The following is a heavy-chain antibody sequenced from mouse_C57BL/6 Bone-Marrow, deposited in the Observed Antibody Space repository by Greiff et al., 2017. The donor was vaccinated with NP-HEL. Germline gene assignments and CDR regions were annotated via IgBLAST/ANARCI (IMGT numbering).Heavy chain of an antibody. J-gene: IGHJ3*01. CDR2: IFPGSGST. CDR1: GYTFTDYY. D-gene: IGHD1-1*01. V-gene: IGHV1-75*01. CDR3: AREGDYYGSRTGFAY. Sequence: VQLQQSGPELVKPGASVKISCKASGYTFTDYYINWVKQRPGQGLEWIGWIFPGSGSTYYNEKFKGKATLTVDKSSSTAYMLLSSLTSEDSAVYFCAREGDYYGSRTGFAYWGQGTLVTVSA.